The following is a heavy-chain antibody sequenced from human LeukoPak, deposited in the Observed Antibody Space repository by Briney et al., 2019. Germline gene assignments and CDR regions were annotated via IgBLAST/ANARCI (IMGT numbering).Heavy chain of an antibody. V-gene: IGHV1-46*01. D-gene: IGHD3-22*01. CDR1: GYTFTSYS. Sequence: ASVKVSCKASGYTFTSYSMYWVQQAPGQGLEWMGLINPSGGSTSYAQKFQGRVTMTRDTSTSTVYMELSRLRSEDTAVYYCARGYYYDSSGYYPGGDNWGQGTLVTVSS. CDR2: INPSGGST. J-gene: IGHJ4*02. CDR3: ARGYYYDSSGYYPGGDN.